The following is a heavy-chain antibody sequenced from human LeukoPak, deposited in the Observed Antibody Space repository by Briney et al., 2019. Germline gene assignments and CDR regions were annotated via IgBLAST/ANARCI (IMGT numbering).Heavy chain of an antibody. CDR2: IIPIFGTA. V-gene: IGHV1-69*13. Sequence: SVKVSCKASGGTFSSYAISWVRQAPGQGLEWMGGIIPIFGTANYAQKFQGRVTITADESTSTAYMELCSLRSEDTAVYYCARGPQSDGGNFDYWGQGTLVTVSS. CDR3: ARGPQSDGGNFDY. D-gene: IGHD4-23*01. J-gene: IGHJ4*02. CDR1: GGTFSSYA.